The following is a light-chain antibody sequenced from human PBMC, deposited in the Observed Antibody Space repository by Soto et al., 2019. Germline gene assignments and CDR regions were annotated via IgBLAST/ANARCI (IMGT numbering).Light chain of an antibody. J-gene: IGLJ3*02. CDR1: SSDVGGYNY. CDR3: QSYDSSLSGWV. CDR2: EVS. V-gene: IGLV2-14*01. Sequence: QAVVTQPASVSGSPGQSITISCTGTSSDVGGYNYVSWYQQHPGKAPKLMIYEVSNRPSGVSNRFSGSKSGNTASLTISGLQAEDEADYYCQSYDSSLSGWVFGGGTKLTVL.